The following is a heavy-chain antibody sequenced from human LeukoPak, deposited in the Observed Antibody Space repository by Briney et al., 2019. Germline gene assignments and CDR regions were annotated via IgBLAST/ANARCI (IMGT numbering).Heavy chain of an antibody. V-gene: IGHV3-53*01. D-gene: IGHD6-13*01. J-gene: IGHJ3*02. CDR1: GFIVRSNY. CDR3: ASWGIAAAGDAFDI. CDR2: IYSGGDT. Sequence: GGSLRLSCAASGFIVRSNYMTWVRRAPGKGLEWVSVIYSGGDTYYADSVKGRFTISRDTSKNTLYLQMNSLRAEDTAVYYCASWGIAAAGDAFDIWGQGTMVTVSS.